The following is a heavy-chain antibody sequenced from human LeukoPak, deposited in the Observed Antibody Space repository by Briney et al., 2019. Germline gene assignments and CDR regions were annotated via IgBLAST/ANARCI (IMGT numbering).Heavy chain of an antibody. CDR2: INDNGANT. V-gene: IGHV3-23*01. CDR3: TKGDGGWYPIDS. D-gene: IGHD6-19*01. J-gene: IGHJ4*02. Sequence: GASLRLSCAASGFTFKEYGMSWVRQALGKGLEWVSTINDNGANTHYADSVKGRFTISRDSSKNTLFLQMNSLRADDTARYYCTKGDGGWYPIDSWGQGTLIIVSS. CDR1: GFTFKEYG.